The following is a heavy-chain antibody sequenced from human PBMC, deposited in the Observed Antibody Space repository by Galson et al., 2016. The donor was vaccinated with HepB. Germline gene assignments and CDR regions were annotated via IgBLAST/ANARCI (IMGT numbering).Heavy chain of an antibody. V-gene: IGHV1-18*01. CDR3: ARGVEMGPTYYHESSDYYYFDY. J-gene: IGHJ4*02. CDR1: GYTFTTYG. D-gene: IGHD3-22*01. Sequence: SVKVSCKASGYTFTTYGISWVRQAPGQGLEWMGWINANTGNTNYAQKVQGRITMTTDTSTSAAYMELRSLRSDDTAIYYCARGVEMGPTYYHESSDYYYFDYWGQGTLVTVSS. CDR2: INANTGNT.